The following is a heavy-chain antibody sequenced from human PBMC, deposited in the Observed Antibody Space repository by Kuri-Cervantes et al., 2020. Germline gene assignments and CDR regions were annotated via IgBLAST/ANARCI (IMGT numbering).Heavy chain of an antibody. CDR2: MNPNSGNT. Sequence: ASVKVSCKASGYTFTSYDINWVRQATGQGLEWMGWMNPNSGNTGYAQKFQGRVTMTRNTSISTAYMELSGLRSEDTAVYYCARGGGPYSSRWYDYYYMDVWGKGTTVTVSS. CDR1: GYTFTSYD. D-gene: IGHD6-13*01. CDR3: ARGGGPYSSRWYDYYYMDV. J-gene: IGHJ6*03. V-gene: IGHV1-8*01.